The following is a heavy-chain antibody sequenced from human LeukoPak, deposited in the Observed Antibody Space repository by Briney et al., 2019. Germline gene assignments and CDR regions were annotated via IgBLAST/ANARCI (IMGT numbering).Heavy chain of an antibody. CDR2: IYYSGST. D-gene: IGHD3-10*01. Sequence: SETLSLTCTVSGGSISSYYWSWIRQPPGKGLEWIGYIYYSGSTNYNPSLKSRVTISVDTSKNQFSLKLSSVTAADTAVYYCARDAFYGSGSLDYWGQGTLVTVSS. CDR3: ARDAFYGSGSLDY. CDR1: GGSISSYY. V-gene: IGHV4-59*01. J-gene: IGHJ4*02.